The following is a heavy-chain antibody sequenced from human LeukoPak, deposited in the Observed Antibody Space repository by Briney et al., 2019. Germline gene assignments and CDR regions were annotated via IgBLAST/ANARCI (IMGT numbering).Heavy chain of an antibody. D-gene: IGHD3-3*01. Sequence: GGSLRLSSAASGFTFSAYWMTWVRQAPGKGLEWVAFIRYDGSNKYYADSVKGRFTISRDNSKNTLYLLINSLRAEGTAVYYCAKCPLYDFWSGGVDVWGKGTTVTVSS. CDR3: AKCPLYDFWSGGVDV. J-gene: IGHJ6*04. CDR2: IRYDGSNK. CDR1: GFTFSAYW. V-gene: IGHV3-30*02.